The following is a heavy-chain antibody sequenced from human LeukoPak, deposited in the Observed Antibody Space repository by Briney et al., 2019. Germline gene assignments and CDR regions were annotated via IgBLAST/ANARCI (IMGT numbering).Heavy chain of an antibody. J-gene: IGHJ4*02. D-gene: IGHD5/OR15-5a*01. V-gene: IGHV4-30-4*01. CDR2: ISYSGRT. CDR1: GGSLSSGDSY. Sequence: SQTLSLTCTVSGGSLSSGDSYWTWIRQPPGKGLEWIGYISYSGRTYYNPSLKSRVTISVDTSRSLFSLKLKSVTAADTAVYFCARGSFYDGFDYWGQGTLVTVSS. CDR3: ARGSFYDGFDY.